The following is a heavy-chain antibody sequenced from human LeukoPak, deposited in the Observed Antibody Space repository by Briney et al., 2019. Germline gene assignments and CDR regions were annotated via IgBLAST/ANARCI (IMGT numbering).Heavy chain of an antibody. D-gene: IGHD4/OR15-4a*01. J-gene: IGHJ6*03. CDR3: ASGAQTSSAYYYYYYYMDV. CDR2: ISAYNGNT. Sequence: ASVKVSCKASGYTFSSYGISWVRQAPGQGLEWVGCISAYNGNTNYAQKLQGRVTMTTDTSTSTAYMELRSLRSDDTAVYYCASGAQTSSAYYYYYYYMDVWGKGTTVTVSS. V-gene: IGHV1-18*01. CDR1: GYTFSSYG.